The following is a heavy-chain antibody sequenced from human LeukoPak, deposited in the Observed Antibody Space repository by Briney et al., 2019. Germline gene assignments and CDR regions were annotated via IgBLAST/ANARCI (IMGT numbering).Heavy chain of an antibody. Sequence: GGSLRLSCIASGFTFDNYAMSWVRQAPGKGLEWVGFIRSKAYGGTTEYAASMKGRFIISRDDSKSIAYLQMNSLRVDDTAVYYCARELRDAFDMWGQGTRVTVS. J-gene: IGHJ3*02. CDR3: ARELRDAFDM. CDR2: IRSKAYGGTT. D-gene: IGHD2-21*01. CDR1: GFTFDNYA. V-gene: IGHV3-49*04.